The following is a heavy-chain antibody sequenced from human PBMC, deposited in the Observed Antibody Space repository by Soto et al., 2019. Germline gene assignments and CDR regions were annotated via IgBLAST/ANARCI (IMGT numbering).Heavy chain of an antibody. Sequence: GEPLKISCKGSGYSFTSYWISWVRQMPGKGLEWMGRIDPSDSYTNYSPSFQGHVTISADKSISTAYLQWSSLKASDTAMYYCARLGYYYDSSGYSSYGMDVWGQGTTVTVS. CDR1: GYSFTSYW. V-gene: IGHV5-10-1*01. J-gene: IGHJ6*02. CDR3: ARLGYYYDSSGYSSYGMDV. D-gene: IGHD3-22*01. CDR2: IDPSDSYT.